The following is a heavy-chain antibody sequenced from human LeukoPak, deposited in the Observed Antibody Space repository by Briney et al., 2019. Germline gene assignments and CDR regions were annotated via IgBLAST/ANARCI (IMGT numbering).Heavy chain of an antibody. D-gene: IGHD1-7*01. Sequence: PGGSLRLSCAASGFIFSDHSMHWVRQVPGKGLEWISYISGTTSTRYYADSVKSRFTISRDNAKNSLYLQMNSLRVEDTAVYYCARDLKPGTITGTTPFAFDIWGQGTMVTVSS. CDR2: ISGTTSTR. J-gene: IGHJ3*02. CDR1: GFIFSDHS. V-gene: IGHV3-48*04. CDR3: ARDLKPGTITGTTPFAFDI.